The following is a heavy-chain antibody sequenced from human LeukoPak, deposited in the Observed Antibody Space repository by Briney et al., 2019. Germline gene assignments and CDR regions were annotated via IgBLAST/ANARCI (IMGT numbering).Heavy chain of an antibody. CDR2: ISAYNGNT. J-gene: IGHJ4*02. D-gene: IGHD3-22*01. CDR3: ARARTMYYYDSSVD. V-gene: IGHV1-18*01. Sequence: RASVNVSCKASGYTFTSYGISWVRQAPGQGLEWMGWISAYNGNTNYAQKLQGRVTMTTDTSTSTAYMELRSLRSDDTAVYYCARARTMYYYDSSVDWGQGTLVTVSS. CDR1: GYTFTSYG.